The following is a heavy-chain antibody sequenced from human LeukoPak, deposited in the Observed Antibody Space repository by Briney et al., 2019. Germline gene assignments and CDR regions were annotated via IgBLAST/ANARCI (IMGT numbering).Heavy chain of an antibody. CDR2: FDPEDGET. V-gene: IGHV1-24*01. D-gene: IGHD1-26*01. Sequence: ASVKVSCKVSGYTLTELSMHWVRQAPGKGLEWMGGFDPEDGETIYAQKFQGRVTMTEDTSTDTAYMELSSLRSEDTAVYYCAIVGATGGYFDYWGQGTLVTVSS. CDR1: GYTLTELS. J-gene: IGHJ4*02. CDR3: AIVGATGGYFDY.